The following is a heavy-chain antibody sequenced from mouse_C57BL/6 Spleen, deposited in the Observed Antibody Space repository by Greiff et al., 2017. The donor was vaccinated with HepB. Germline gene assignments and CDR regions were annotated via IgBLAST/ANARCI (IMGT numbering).Heavy chain of an antibody. CDR1: GYTFTSYW. CDR3: TRTSITTVVAGDY. CDR2: IYPGNSDT. D-gene: IGHD1-1*01. V-gene: IGHV1-5*01. Sequence: VQLQQSGTVLARPGASVKMSCKTSGYTFTSYWMHWVKQRPGQGLEWIGAIYPGNSDTSYNQKFKGKAKLTAVTSASTAYMELSSLTNEDSAVYYCTRTSITTVVAGDYWGQGTTLTVSS. J-gene: IGHJ2*01.